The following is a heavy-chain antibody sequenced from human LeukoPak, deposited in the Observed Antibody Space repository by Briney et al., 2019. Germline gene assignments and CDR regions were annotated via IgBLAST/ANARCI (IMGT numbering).Heavy chain of an antibody. J-gene: IGHJ3*02. CDR2: IRYEGSNK. D-gene: IGHD6-13*01. CDR1: GFTFSSYG. V-gene: IGHV3-30*02. CDR3: ANFEGSSQAFHI. Sequence: GGSLRLSCAASGFTFSSYGMHWVRQAPGKGLWWGTFIRYEGSNKYYADSVMGRFTISRDNSNYTLYLQMNSLRAEDTAVYYCANFEGSSQAFHIWGQGTLVTVSS.